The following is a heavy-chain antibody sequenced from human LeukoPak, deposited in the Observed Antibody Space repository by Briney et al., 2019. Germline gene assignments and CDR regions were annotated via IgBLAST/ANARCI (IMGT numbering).Heavy chain of an antibody. CDR3: ARDSGSYPNDY. D-gene: IGHD1-26*01. J-gene: IGHJ4*02. Sequence: PSETLSLTCTVSGGSVSSGSYYWSWIRQPPGKGLECIGYIYYSGSTNYNPSLKSRVTISVDTSKNQFSLKLSSVTAADTAVYYCARDSGSYPNDYWGQGTLVTVSS. V-gene: IGHV4-61*01. CDR1: GGSVSSGSYY. CDR2: IYYSGST.